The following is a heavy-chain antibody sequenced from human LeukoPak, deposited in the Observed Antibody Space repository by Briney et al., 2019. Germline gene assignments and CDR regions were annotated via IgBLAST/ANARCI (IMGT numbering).Heavy chain of an antibody. CDR2: TYYRSKWFN. J-gene: IGHJ5*02. CDR1: GDSVSSNSAA. V-gene: IGHV6-1*01. D-gene: IGHD4-11*01. CDR3: ARFTLRNSPSEEP. Sequence: SQTLSLTCAISGDSVSSNSAAWNWIRQSPSRGLEWLGRTYYRSKWFNDYAVPVKSRITINPDTSKNQFSLQLNSVTPEDTAVYYCARFTLRNSPSEEPWGQGTLVTVSS.